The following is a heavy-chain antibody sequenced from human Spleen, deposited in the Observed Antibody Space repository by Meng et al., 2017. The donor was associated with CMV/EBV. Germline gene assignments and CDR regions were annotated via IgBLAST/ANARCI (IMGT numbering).Heavy chain of an antibody. CDR3: ARVAAAGRGMDV. CDR2: INQDGSQK. Sequence: LSLTCAASGFTFSSYAMHWVRQAPGKGLEWVANINQDGSQKNYVDSVKGRFTISRDNAKNSLFLQMNSLRAEDTAVFYCARVAAAGRGMDVWGQGTTVTVSS. D-gene: IGHD6-13*01. CDR1: GFTFSSYA. J-gene: IGHJ6*02. V-gene: IGHV3-7*04.